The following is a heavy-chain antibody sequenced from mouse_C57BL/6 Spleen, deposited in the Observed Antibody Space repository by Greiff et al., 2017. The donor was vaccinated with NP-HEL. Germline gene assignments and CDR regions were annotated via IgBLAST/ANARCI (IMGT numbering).Heavy chain of an antibody. CDR1: GFTFSSYA. V-gene: IGHV5-9-1*02. CDR3: TREEEAQASFAY. CDR2: ISSGGDYI. D-gene: IGHD3-2*02. J-gene: IGHJ3*01. Sequence: EVMLVESGEGLVKPGGSLKLSCAASGFTFSSYAMSWVRQTPEKRLEWVAYISSGGDYIYYADTVKGRFTISRDNARNTLYLQMSSLKSEDTAMYYCTREEEAQASFAYWGQGTLVTVSA.